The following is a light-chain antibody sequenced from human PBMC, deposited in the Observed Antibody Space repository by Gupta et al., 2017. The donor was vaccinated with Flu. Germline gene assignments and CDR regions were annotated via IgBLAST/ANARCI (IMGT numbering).Light chain of an antibody. CDR1: QSVSNNY. V-gene: IGKV3-20*01. CDR3: QQYGSSPRT. CDR2: GAS. Sequence: EIVLTQSPGTLSLSPGERATLSCRASQSVSNNYIAWYQHKPGQAPRLLIYGASSRATGFPDRFSGSGSGTDFTLTISRLEPEDFAVYYCQQYGSSPRTFGQGTKVEIE. J-gene: IGKJ1*01.